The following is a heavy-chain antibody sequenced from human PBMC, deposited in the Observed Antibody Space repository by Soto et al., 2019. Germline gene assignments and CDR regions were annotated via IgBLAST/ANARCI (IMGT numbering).Heavy chain of an antibody. V-gene: IGHV1-69*02. CDR2: IIPILGIA. D-gene: IGHD5-12*01. Sequence: SVKVSCKASGGTFSSYTISWVRQAPGQGLEWMGRIIPILGIANYAQKFQGRVTITADKSTSTAYMELSSLRSEDTAVYYCATSIVAYQGGAIDISGQGTMVTVSS. CDR1: GGTFSSYT. CDR3: ATSIVAYQGGAIDI. J-gene: IGHJ3*02.